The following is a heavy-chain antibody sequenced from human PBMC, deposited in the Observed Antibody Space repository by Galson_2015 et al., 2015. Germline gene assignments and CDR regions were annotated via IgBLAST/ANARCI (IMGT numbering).Heavy chain of an antibody. D-gene: IGHD2/OR15-2a*01. CDR1: GFTFSNAW. CDR3: TTELEGPFLSDDAFDI. V-gene: IGHV3-15*01. Sequence: SLRLSCAASGFTFSNAWMSWVRQAPGKGLEWVGRIKSKTDGGTTDYAAPVKGRFTISRDDSKNTLYLQMNSLKTEDTAVYYCTTELEGPFLSDDAFDIWGQGTMVTVSS. CDR2: IKSKTDGGTT. J-gene: IGHJ3*02.